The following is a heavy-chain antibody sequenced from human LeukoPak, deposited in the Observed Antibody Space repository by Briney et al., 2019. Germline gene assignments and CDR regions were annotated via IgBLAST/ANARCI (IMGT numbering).Heavy chain of an antibody. CDR2: IHPGDGST. J-gene: IGHJ4*02. V-gene: IGHV5-51*01. CDR3: ARHNNWGFDY. CDR1: GYSFASYW. Sequence: GESLEISCKASGYSFASYWIGWVRQMSGKDLEWMAIIHPGDGSTRYSPSFQGQVTISADKSISTAYLQWSALKASDTAMYYCARHNNWGFDYWDRGTLVTVSS. D-gene: IGHD7-27*01.